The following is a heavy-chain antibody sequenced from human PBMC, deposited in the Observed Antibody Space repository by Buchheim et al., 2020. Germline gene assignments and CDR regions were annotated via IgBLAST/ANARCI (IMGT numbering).Heavy chain of an antibody. CDR3: ARVLLWFGGVSMDV. D-gene: IGHD3-10*01. Sequence: QMQLQESGPGLVKPSETLSLTCAVSGGSISGSNWWSWVRQTPGKGLEWIGDIYVGGSTNYSPSLQSRVAISVDQSKTHFSLKLTSVTAADTAVYYCARVLLWFGGVSMDVWGQGTT. J-gene: IGHJ6*02. CDR1: GGSISGSNW. V-gene: IGHV4-4*02. CDR2: IYVGGST.